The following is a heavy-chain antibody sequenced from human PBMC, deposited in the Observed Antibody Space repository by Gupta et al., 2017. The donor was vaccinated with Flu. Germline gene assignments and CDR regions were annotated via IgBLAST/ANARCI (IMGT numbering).Heavy chain of an antibody. CDR3: MGSSFSGSYSHFDS. V-gene: IGHV1-45*02. Sequence: QMHLVQSGAEVRKPGSSVRISCTASGYTFTYPYLPWVRQAPGHALEWMGRITIYKCNLKYAQKFRDRLTIIRDMSLSTVYMDLTNLSSEDTAMYFCMGSSFSGSYSHFDSWGQGTQVTVSS. CDR2: ITIYKCNL. CDR1: GYTFTYPY. D-gene: IGHD1-26*01. J-gene: IGHJ4*02.